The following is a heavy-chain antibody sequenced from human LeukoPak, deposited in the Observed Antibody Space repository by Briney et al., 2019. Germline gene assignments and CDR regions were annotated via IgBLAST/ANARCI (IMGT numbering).Heavy chain of an antibody. CDR1: GGSINNYY. V-gene: IGHV4-59*12. CDR2: IYYTGNT. D-gene: IGHD2-2*01. J-gene: IGHJ3*02. Sequence: SETLSLTCTVSGGSINNYYWSWIRQPPGKGLEWIGYIYYTGNTNYNLSLERRVTISVDRSKNQFSLKLNSVTAADTAVYYCARTILPAQNAGAFDIWGPGTMVTVSS. CDR3: ARTILPAQNAGAFDI.